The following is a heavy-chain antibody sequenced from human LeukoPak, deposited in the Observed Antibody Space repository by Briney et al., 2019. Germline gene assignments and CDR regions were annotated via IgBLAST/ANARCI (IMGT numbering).Heavy chain of an antibody. J-gene: IGHJ4*02. Sequence: GGSLRLSCAASGFTVSSNYMSWVRQAPGKGLEWVAGVSFDAKSQYYADSVQGRLTVSRDNSNNTVFLRMSGLRPDDTAVYYCVKARGYSGYDYFDYWGQGALVTVSS. D-gene: IGHD5-12*01. CDR2: VSFDAKSQ. CDR3: VKARGYSGYDYFDY. CDR1: GFTVSSNY. V-gene: IGHV3-30*18.